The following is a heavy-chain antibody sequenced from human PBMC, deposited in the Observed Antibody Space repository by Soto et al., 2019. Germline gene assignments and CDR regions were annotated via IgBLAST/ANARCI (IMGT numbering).Heavy chain of an antibody. D-gene: IGHD6-13*01. CDR1: DGSISSYY. CDR3: ARQQQQLDVYSWFDP. Sequence: SETLSVTYTVADGSISSYYGSWIRQPPGKGLEWIGYIYYSGSTNYNPSLKSRVTISVDTSKNQFSLKLSSVTAADTAVYYCARQQQQLDVYSWFDPWGQGTLVTVSS. V-gene: IGHV4-59*01. CDR2: IYYSGST. J-gene: IGHJ5*02.